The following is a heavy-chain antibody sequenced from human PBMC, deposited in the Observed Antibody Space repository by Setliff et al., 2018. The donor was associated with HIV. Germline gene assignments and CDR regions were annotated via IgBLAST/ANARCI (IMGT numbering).Heavy chain of an antibody. CDR3: AREATYYYDGSGYYYFDY. V-gene: IGHV4-59*01. CDR1: GVSISNYY. D-gene: IGHD3-22*01. Sequence: PSETLSLTCTVSGVSISNYYWSWIRQPPGKGLEWIGYMYYSGNTNYNPSLKSRVTISVDTSKSQFSLKLSSVTAADTAVYYCAREATYYYDGSGYYYFDYWGRGTLVTVSS. CDR2: MYYSGNT. J-gene: IGHJ4*02.